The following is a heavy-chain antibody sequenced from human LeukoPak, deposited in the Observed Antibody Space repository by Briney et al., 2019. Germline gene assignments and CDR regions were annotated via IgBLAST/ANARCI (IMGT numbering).Heavy chain of an antibody. D-gene: IGHD3/OR15-3a*01. V-gene: IGHV3-23*01. J-gene: IGHJ3*02. CDR3: ARARGLEDAFDI. CDR1: GFTFSSYA. Sequence: PGGSLRLSCAASGFTFSSYAMSWVRQAPGKGLEWVSAISGSGGSTYYADSVKGRFTISRENAKNSLYLQMNSLRAGDTAVYYCARARGLEDAFDIWGQGTMVTVSS. CDR2: ISGSGGST.